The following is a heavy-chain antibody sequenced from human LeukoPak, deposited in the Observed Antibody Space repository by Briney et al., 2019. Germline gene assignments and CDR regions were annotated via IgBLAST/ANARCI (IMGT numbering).Heavy chain of an antibody. V-gene: IGHV3-7*01. CDR2: IKQDGSEK. Sequence: GGSLRLSCAASGFTFSNYWTSWVRQAPGKGLEWVANIKQDGSEKYNVDSVKGRFTISRDNAKNSLYLQMNSLRAEDTAVYYCARAAITIFGVVLHYFDYWGQGTLVTVSS. J-gene: IGHJ4*02. CDR3: ARAAITIFGVVLHYFDY. CDR1: GFTFSNYW. D-gene: IGHD3-3*01.